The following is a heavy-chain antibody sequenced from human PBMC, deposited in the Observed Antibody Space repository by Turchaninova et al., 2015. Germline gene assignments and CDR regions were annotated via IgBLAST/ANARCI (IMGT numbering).Heavy chain of an antibody. D-gene: IGHD3-22*01. CDR3: AKVQGQYYYDSSGYTPFDY. CDR1: GLTLSSYA. V-gene: IGHV3-23*04. J-gene: IGHJ4*02. CDR2: IGGICGST. Sequence: EVQLVESGGGLVQPGGSLRLSCEACGLTLSSYAMSWVRQAPGKGLEWVSAIGGICGSTYYADSVKGRFTISRDNSKNTLYLQMNSLRAEDTAVYYCAKVQGQYYYDSSGYTPFDYWGQGTLVTVSS.